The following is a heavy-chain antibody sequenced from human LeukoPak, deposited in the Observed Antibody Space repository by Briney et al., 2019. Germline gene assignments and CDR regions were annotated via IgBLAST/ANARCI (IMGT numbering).Heavy chain of an antibody. D-gene: IGHD6-13*01. V-gene: IGHV4-59*01. CDR2: IYYSGSA. Sequence: KPSETLFLTCTVSGVSISSYYWSWIRQPPGKGLEWIGYIYYSGSANYNPSLKSRVTISVDTSKNQFSLKLSSVTAADTAVYYCASSIAADPFDYWGQGTLVTVSS. CDR1: GVSISSYY. CDR3: ASSIAADPFDY. J-gene: IGHJ4*02.